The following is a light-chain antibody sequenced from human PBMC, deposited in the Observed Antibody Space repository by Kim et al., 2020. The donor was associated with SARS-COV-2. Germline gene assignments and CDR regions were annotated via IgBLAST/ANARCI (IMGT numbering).Light chain of an antibody. CDR3: QSYDSSNQV. CDR1: SGSISSNY. J-gene: IGLJ3*02. CDR2: EDN. V-gene: IGLV6-57*02. Sequence: GKTVTISCTGSSGSISSNYVQWYQQRPGSAPTTVIYEDNQRPSGVPDRFSGSIDSSSNSASLTISGLKTEDEADYYCQSYDSSNQVFGGGTKLTVL.